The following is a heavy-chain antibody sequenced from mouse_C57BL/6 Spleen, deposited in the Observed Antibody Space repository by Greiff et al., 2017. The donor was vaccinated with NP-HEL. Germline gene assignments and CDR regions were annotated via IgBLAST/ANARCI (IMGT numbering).Heavy chain of an antibody. CDR3: ARPLGLGQAYAMDY. CDR2: IWSGGST. CDR1: GFSLTSYG. D-gene: IGHD4-1*01. V-gene: IGHV2-2*01. Sequence: VHLVESGPGLVQPSQSLSITCTVSGFSLTSYGVHWVRQSPGKGLEWLGVIWSGGSTDYNAAFISRLSISKDNSKSQVFFKMNSLQADDTAIYYCARPLGLGQAYAMDYWGQGTSVTVSS. J-gene: IGHJ4*01.